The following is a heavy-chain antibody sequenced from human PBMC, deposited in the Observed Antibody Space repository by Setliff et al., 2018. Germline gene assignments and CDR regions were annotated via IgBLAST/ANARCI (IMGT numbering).Heavy chain of an antibody. CDR2: INHSGST. D-gene: IGHD2-8*02. V-gene: IGHV4-30-2*01. J-gene: IGHJ4*02. CDR1: GGSISSGDAS. CDR3: TVYNTGSSKDHY. Sequence: PSETLSLTCAVSGGSISSGDASWSWIRQPPGKGLEWIGEINHSGSTNYNPSLKSRVTISVDTSKNQFSLKLSSVTAADTALYYCTVYNTGSSKDHYWGQGTPVTVSS.